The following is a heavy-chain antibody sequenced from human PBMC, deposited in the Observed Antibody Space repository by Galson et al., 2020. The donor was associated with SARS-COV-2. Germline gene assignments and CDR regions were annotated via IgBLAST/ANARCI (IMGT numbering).Heavy chain of an antibody. V-gene: IGHV1-2*02. CDR2: INPNSGGT. CDR3: AREHGVDFWSGYPLGD. Sequence: ASVKVSCKASGYTFTGYYMHWVRQAPGQGLEWMGWINPNSGGTNYAQKFQGRVTMTRDTSISTAYMELSRLRSDDTAVYYCAREHGVDFWSGYPLGDWGQGTLVTVSS. J-gene: IGHJ4*02. CDR1: GYTFTGYY. D-gene: IGHD3-3*01.